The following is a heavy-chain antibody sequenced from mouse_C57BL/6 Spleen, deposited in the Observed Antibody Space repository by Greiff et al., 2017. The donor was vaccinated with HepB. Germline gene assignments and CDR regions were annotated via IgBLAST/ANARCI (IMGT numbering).Heavy chain of an antibody. CDR1: GFSLTSYG. Sequence: VKLMESGPGLVQPSQSLSITCTVSGFSLTSYGVHWVRQSPGKGLEWLGVIWSGGSTDYNAAFISRLSISKDNSKSQVFFKMNSLQADDTAIYYCARNPAYDYDPYYYAMDYWGQGTSGTVSS. J-gene: IGHJ4*01. V-gene: IGHV2-2*01. CDR3: ARNPAYDYDPYYYAMDY. D-gene: IGHD2-4*01. CDR2: IWSGGST.